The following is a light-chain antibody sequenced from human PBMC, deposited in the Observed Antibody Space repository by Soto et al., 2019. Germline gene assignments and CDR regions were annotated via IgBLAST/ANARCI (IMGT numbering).Light chain of an antibody. CDR3: QCFDSSNQV. J-gene: IGLJ3*02. CDR2: EDN. V-gene: IGLV6-57*01. CDR1: SGSIASNY. Sequence: NFMLTQPHSVSESPGKTVTISCTRSSGSIASNYVQWYQQRPGSSPTTVIFEDNQRPSGVPDRFSGSIDSSSNSASLTISRLQTEDEADYYCQCFDSSNQVFGGGTKLTVL.